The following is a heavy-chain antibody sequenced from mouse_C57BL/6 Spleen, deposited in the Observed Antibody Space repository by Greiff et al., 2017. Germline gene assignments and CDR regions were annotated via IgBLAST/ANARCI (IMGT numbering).Heavy chain of an antibody. CDR2: INPSNGGT. J-gene: IGHJ3*01. CDR1: GYTFTSYW. V-gene: IGHV1-53*01. Sequence: VKLQQPGTELVKPGASVKLSCKASGYTFTSYWMHWVKQRPGQGLEWIGNINPSNGGTNYNEKFKSKATLTVDKSSSTAYMQLSSLTSEDSAVYYCARAGGYSNSYSAWFAYWGQGTLVTVSA. CDR3: ARAGGYSNSYSAWFAY. D-gene: IGHD2-5*01.